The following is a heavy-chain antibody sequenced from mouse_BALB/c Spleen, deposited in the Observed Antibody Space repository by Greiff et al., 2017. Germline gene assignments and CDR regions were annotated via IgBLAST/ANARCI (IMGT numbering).Heavy chain of an antibody. CDR3: VRRDYFDY. V-gene: IGHV10-1*02. CDR1: GFTFNTYA. CDR2: IRSKSNNYAT. J-gene: IGHJ2*01. Sequence: EVHRVESGGGLVQPKGSLKLSCAASGFTFNTYAMYWVRQAPGKGLEWVARIRSKSNNYATYYADSVKDRFTISRDDSQSMLYLQMNNLKTEDTAMYCCVRRDYFDYWGQGTTLTVSS.